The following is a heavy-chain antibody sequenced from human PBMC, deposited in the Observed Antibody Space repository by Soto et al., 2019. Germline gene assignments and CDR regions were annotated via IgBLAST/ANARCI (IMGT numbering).Heavy chain of an antibody. CDR3: ARGPTGMIDY. J-gene: IGHJ4*02. Sequence: ASVKVSCKASGYTFTNYYMHWVRQAPGQGLEWMGMINPRGGRTTYPQKFQGRVTMTRDTSISTAYMELSSLTSEDTAVYYCARGPTGMIDYWGQGTLVTVSS. CDR1: GYTFTNYY. V-gene: IGHV1-46*01. CDR2: INPRGGRT.